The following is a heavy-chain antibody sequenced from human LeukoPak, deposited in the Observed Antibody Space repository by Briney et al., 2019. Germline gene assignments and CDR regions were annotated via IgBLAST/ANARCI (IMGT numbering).Heavy chain of an antibody. CDR3: ARGGIEATNWGWWFDP. CDR2: FYYGGSP. CDR1: GGSISSYY. J-gene: IGHJ5*02. Sequence: PSETLSLTCTVSGGSISSYYWSWIRQPPGKGLEWIGYFYYGGSPNYNPSLKSRVTILVDTSKNQFSLKLSSVIAADTAVYYCARGGIEATNWGWWFDPWGQGTLITVSS. D-gene: IGHD6-13*01. V-gene: IGHV4-59*01.